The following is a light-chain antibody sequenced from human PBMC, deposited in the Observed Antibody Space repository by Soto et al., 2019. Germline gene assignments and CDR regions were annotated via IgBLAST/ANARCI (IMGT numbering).Light chain of an antibody. Sequence: DIQMTQSPSSVSASVGDRVTITCRASQSSSSWIAWYQQKPGKAPKLLIYAASSLQSGLPSRFSGSGSGTDFTLTINSVHPEDFATYYCPQANSFPWTFGQGTKVEI. J-gene: IGKJ1*01. CDR2: AAS. CDR3: PQANSFPWT. CDR1: QSSSSW. V-gene: IGKV1-12*02.